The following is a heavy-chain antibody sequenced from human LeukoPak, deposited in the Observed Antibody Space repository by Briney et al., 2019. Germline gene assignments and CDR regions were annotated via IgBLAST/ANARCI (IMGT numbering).Heavy chain of an antibody. D-gene: IGHD5-12*01. CDR2: ISSDGNDI. J-gene: IGHJ4*02. V-gene: IGHV3-64D*06. CDR3: VKLTGYTGHDRGGDY. CDR1: GFTFSRYP. Sequence: GGSLRLSCSASGFTFSRYPMHWVRQAPEKGLEYVSAISSDGNDIYYADSVQGRFTISRDNSMDALYLQMTSLRPGDTAVYYCVKLTGYTGHDRGGDYWGQGTLVTVSS.